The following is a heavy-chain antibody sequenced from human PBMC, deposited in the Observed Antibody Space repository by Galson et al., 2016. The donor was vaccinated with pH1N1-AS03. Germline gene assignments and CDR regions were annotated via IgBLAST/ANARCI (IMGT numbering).Heavy chain of an antibody. CDR1: GFNFNVYS. V-gene: IGHV3-48*02. CDR3: ARSVQYSFDY. CDR2: MTSDMRTI. D-gene: IGHD5/OR15-5a*01. J-gene: IGHJ4*02. Sequence: SLRLSCAASGFNFNVYSMNWVRQAPGKGLEWISYMTSDMRTIKYADSVKGRLTISRDNARNSLFLQMNSLRDEDTAIYYCARSVQYSFDYWGQGILVTVSS.